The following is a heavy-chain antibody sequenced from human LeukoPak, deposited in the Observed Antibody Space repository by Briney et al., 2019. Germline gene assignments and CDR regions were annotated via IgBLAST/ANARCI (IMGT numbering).Heavy chain of an antibody. CDR1: GGSISSYY. CDR2: IYYSGNT. J-gene: IGHJ4*02. D-gene: IGHD3-22*01. V-gene: IGHV4-59*01. Sequence: EPSETLSLTCTVSGGSISSYYWSWIRQPPGKGLEWIGYIYYSGNTNYNPSLKSRVTISVDTSKSQFSLKLSSVTAADTAVYYCARAGSSAYVLDYWGQGTLVTVSS. CDR3: ARAGSSAYVLDY.